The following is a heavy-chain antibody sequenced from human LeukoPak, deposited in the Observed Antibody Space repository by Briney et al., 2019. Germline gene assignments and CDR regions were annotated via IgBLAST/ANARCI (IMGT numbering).Heavy chain of an antibody. D-gene: IGHD4-17*01. J-gene: IGHJ4*02. CDR1: GGSFSGYY. Sequence: SETLSLTCAVYGGSFSGYYWSWIRQPPGKGLEWIGEINHSGSTNYNPSLKSRVTISVDTSKNQFSLKLSSVTAADTAVYYCAGVRVTTTLIDYWGQGTLVTVSS. CDR2: INHSGST. CDR3: AGVRVTTTLIDY. V-gene: IGHV4-34*01.